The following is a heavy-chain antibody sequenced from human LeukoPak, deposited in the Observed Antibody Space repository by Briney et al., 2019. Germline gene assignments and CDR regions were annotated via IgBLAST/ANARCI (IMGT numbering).Heavy chain of an antibody. J-gene: IGHJ3*02. CDR2: IYTSGST. CDR1: GGSISSGSYY. CDR3: ARSKLGYCSSTSCYDDAFDI. V-gene: IGHV4-61*02. Sequence: SETLSLTCTVSGGSISSGSYYWSWIRQPAGKGLEWIGRIYTSGSTNYNPSLKSRVTISVDTSKNQFSLKLSSVTAADTAVYYCARSKLGYCSSTSCYDDAFDIWGQGTMVTVSS. D-gene: IGHD2-2*01.